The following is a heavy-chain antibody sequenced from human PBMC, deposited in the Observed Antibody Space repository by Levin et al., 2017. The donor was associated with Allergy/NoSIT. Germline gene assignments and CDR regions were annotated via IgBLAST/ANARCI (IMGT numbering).Heavy chain of an antibody. CDR1: GFTFDDYT. Sequence: GGSLRLSCAASGFTFDDYTIHWVRQAPGKGLEWVSLISWDGDSTYYADSVKGRFTISRDNSKNSLFLQMNSLRTEDTALYYCTKDTEDTSGYFDSWGQGTLVTVSS. CDR2: ISWDGDST. J-gene: IGHJ4*02. D-gene: IGHD3-22*01. V-gene: IGHV3-43*01. CDR3: TKDTEDTSGYFDS.